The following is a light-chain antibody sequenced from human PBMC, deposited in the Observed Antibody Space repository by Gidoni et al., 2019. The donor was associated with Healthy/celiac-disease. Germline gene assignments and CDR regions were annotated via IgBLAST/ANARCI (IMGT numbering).Light chain of an antibody. Sequence: QSVLTQPPSASGTPGPRVPISCSGSRSNIGSNYVYWYQQLPGTAPKLLIYRNNQRPSGVPDRFSGSKSGTSASLAISGLRSEDEADYYCAAWDDSLSGVVFGGGTKLTVL. V-gene: IGLV1-47*01. CDR3: AAWDDSLSGVV. CDR2: RNN. J-gene: IGLJ2*01. CDR1: RSNIGSNY.